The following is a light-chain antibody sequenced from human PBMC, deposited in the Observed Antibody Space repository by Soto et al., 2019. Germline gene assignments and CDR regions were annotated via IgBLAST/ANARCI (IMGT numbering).Light chain of an antibody. Sequence: QSVLTQPASLSGSPGQSITISCTGTISDVGGYNYVSCYQQHPGKAPKLMIYEVSNRPSGVSNRFSGSKSGNTASLTISGLQAEDEADYYCSSYTSSSPPFVFGTGTKVTVL. V-gene: IGLV2-14*01. CDR1: ISDVGGYNY. CDR3: SSYTSSSPPFV. CDR2: EVS. J-gene: IGLJ1*01.